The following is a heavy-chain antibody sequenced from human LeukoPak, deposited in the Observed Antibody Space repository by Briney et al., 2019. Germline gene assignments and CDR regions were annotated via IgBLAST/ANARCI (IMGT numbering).Heavy chain of an antibody. J-gene: IGHJ3*01. CDR2: IKQDGSGK. CDR3: AGDAGWTFGV. D-gene: IGHD1-14*01. Sequence: SGGSLRLSCTASGFTFSSYWMSWFRQAPGKGLEWVAIIKQDGSGKYYVDSVKGRFTVSRDNAKNSLYLQMDSLRVDDTAVYYCAGDAGWTFGVWGQGTMVTVSS. V-gene: IGHV3-7*01. CDR1: GFTFSSYW.